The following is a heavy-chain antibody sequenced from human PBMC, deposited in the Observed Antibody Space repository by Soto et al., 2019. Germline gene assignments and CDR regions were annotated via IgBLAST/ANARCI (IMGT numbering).Heavy chain of an antibody. V-gene: IGHV3-13*05. Sequence: EEQLVESGGGVVQPGGSLRLSCVASGFILSGYDMHWVRQATGEGLEWVSAIGTAGDPYYSGSVKGRFTISRGNAENSVYLQLTSLRAGDTAVYYCARAGYDSSCYYFSAMDVWGPGNRVTVPS. CDR1: GFILSGYD. CDR2: IGTAGDP. CDR3: ARAGYDSSCYYFSAMDV. D-gene: IGHD3-22*01. J-gene: IGHJ6*02.